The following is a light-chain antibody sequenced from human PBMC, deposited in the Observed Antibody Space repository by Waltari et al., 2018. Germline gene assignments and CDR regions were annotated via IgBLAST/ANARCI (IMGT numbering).Light chain of an antibody. V-gene: IGLV1-44*01. CDR1: SPNIGSNT. J-gene: IGLJ3*02. CDR2: SDE. Sequence: QSVLTPPPSASGTPGQRVTIPCSGGSPNIGSNTVTWYPDPPGTAPQPLIYSDEQRPSGVPDRFSGSRSGTSGYLAISGLQSEDEADYYCALWDDSLNAWIFGGGTRLTVL. CDR3: ALWDDSLNAWI.